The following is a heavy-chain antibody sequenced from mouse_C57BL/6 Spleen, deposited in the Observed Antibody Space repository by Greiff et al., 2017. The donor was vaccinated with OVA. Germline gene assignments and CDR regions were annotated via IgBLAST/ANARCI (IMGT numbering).Heavy chain of an antibody. J-gene: IGHJ2*01. CDR1: GYTFTSYW. D-gene: IGHD4-1*01. CDR2: IYPSDSET. CDR3: ARGLGRDY. V-gene: IGHV1-61*01. Sequence: VQLQQPGAELVRPGPSVKLSCKASGYTFTSYWMDWVKQRPGQGLEWIGNIYPSDSETHYNQKFKDKATLTVDKSSSTAYMQLSSLTSEDSAVYYCARGLGRDYWGQGTTLTVSS.